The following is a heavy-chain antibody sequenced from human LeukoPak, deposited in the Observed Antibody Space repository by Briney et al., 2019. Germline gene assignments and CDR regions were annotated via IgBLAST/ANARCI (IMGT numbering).Heavy chain of an antibody. CDR3: AKRGNPTVGHHYLDV. CDR2: IRHSDSNT. V-gene: IGHV3-23*05. J-gene: IGHJ6*03. Sequence: GGSLRLSCAASGCTLSSSDMSWVRQAPGSGLEWVSSIRHSDSNTYYADSVMGRFTISRDNSKNTLYLQMNSLSAEDTAVYYCAKRGNPTVGHHYLDVWGKGTTVSVSS. CDR1: GCTLSSSD. D-gene: IGHD1-1*01.